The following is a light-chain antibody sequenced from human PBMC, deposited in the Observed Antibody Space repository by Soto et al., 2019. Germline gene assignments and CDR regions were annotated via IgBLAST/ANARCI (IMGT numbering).Light chain of an antibody. J-gene: IGLJ1*01. V-gene: IGLV2-14*01. CDR3: SSYTTSSTPYV. Sequence: QSALTQPASVSGSPGQSITISCTETDSDVGGYNYVSWYQQHPGKAPKLMIYEVSNRPSGVSTRFSGSKSGNTASLTISGLQAEDEADYYCSSYTTSSTPYVFGTGTKVTV. CDR1: DSDVGGYNY. CDR2: EVS.